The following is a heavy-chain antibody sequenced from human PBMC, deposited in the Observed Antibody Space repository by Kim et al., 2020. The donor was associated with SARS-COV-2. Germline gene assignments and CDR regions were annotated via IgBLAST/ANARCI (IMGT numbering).Heavy chain of an antibody. Sequence: SVKVSCKASGGSFSTFAFNWVRQAPGQGLEWIGGIIPVFGTPSYAQQFAGRVTITADESRSTAYVEMHSLTSEDTAAYFCTRGPNLAEMGVWGQGTTVIVSS. CDR3: TRGPNLAEMGV. CDR1: GGSFSTFA. J-gene: IGHJ6*02. V-gene: IGHV1-69*13. D-gene: IGHD3-3*02. CDR2: IIPVFGTP.